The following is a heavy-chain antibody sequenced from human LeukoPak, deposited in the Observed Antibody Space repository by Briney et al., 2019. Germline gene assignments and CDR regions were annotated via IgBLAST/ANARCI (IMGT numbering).Heavy chain of an antibody. D-gene: IGHD1-26*01. CDR2: IKQDGSEK. CDR1: GFTLSNYW. J-gene: IGHJ3*02. V-gene: IGHV3-7*02. CDR3: ARLIVGPSGDAFDI. Sequence: GGSLRLSCAASGFTLSNYWMSWVRQAPGKGLEWVANIKQDGSEKYYVDSVKGRFTISRDTAKSSLYLQMNSLRVEDTAMYYCARLIVGPSGDAFDIWGQGTMVTVSS.